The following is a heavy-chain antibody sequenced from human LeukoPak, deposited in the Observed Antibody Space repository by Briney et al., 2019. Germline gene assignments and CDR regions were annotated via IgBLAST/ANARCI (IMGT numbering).Heavy chain of an antibody. J-gene: IGHJ4*02. Sequence: GGSLGLSCAASGFTVSSNYMSWVRQAPGKGLEWVSVIYSGGSTYYADSVKGRFTISRDNSKNTLYLQMNSLRAEDTAVYYCAREGHYYDSSGYYYAFDYWGQGTQVTVSS. CDR3: AREGHYYDSSGYYYAFDY. D-gene: IGHD3-22*01. V-gene: IGHV3-53*01. CDR1: GFTVSSNY. CDR2: IYSGGST.